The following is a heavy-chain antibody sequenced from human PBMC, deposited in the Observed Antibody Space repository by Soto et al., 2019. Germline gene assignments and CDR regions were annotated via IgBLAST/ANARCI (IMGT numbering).Heavy chain of an antibody. CDR2: INPSGGST. V-gene: IGHV1-46*01. CDR1: GYSFSNFF. CDR3: ARADEEVTAENFDF. D-gene: IGHD2-21*02. J-gene: IGHJ4*02. Sequence: QVLLVQSGAEVKKPGASVTVSCKASGYSFSNFFIHWVRQAPGQGLEWMGMINPSGGSTRYTQRFQGRVSMTSDTSTRTAYMELTSLRYDDTGVYFCARADEEVTAENFDFWGQVTLVTVSS.